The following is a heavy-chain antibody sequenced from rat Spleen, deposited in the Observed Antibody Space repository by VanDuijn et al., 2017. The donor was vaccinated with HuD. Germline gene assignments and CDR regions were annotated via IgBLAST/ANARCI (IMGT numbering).Heavy chain of an antibody. Sequence: EVQLQESGPGLVKPSQSLSLTCSVTGYSITSNYWGWIRKFPGNKMEWIGHISYRGSTSYNPSLKSRISITRDTSKNQFFLQLNSVTTEDTATYYCARCLLRRVYVMDAWGQGASVTVSS. J-gene: IGHJ4*01. D-gene: IGHD1-11*01. CDR2: ISYRGST. CDR1: GYSITSNY. V-gene: IGHV3-1*01. CDR3: ARCLLRRVYVMDA.